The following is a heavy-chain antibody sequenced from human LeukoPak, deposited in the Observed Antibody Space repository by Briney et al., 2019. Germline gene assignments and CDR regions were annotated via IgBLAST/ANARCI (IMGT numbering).Heavy chain of an antibody. D-gene: IGHD2-2*01. CDR3: ARGLRVGLYCSSTSCYGAPFDY. V-gene: IGHV4-34*01. CDR1: GGSFSGYY. Sequence: PSETLSLTCAVYGGSFSGYYWSWIRQPPGKGLEWIGEINHSGSTNYNPSLKSRVTISVDTSKNQFSLKLSSVTAADTAVYYCARGLRVGLYCSSTSCYGAPFDYWGQGTLVTVSS. CDR2: INHSGST. J-gene: IGHJ4*02.